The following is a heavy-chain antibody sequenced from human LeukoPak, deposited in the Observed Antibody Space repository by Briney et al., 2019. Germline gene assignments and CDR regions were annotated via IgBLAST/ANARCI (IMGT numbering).Heavy chain of an antibody. CDR1: GFTFSSYA. Sequence: GGSLRLSCAASGFTFSSYAMSWVRQAPGKGLEWVAVISYDGSNKYYADSVKGRFTISRDNSKNTLYLQMNSLRAEDTAVYYCASPRGYRNGYREGFDYWGQGTLVTVSS. D-gene: IGHD5-18*01. V-gene: IGHV3-30-3*01. CDR2: ISYDGSNK. J-gene: IGHJ4*02. CDR3: ASPRGYRNGYREGFDY.